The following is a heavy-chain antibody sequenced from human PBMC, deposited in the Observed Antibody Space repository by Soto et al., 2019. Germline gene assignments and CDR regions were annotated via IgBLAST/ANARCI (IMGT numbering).Heavy chain of an antibody. CDR1: GVKFNDFG. CDR3: VTDYLGSSKAFDV. CDR2: VPSEGTQK. D-gene: IGHD2-15*01. V-gene: IGHV3-30*02. J-gene: IGHJ3*01. Sequence: QVQLEESGGAVVEPGRSLRLTCAVAGVKFNDFGMHWVRRTPGKGLEWVASVPSEGTQKSFSESVRCRFTISRENSRKTLYLQMLGLRAGDTAVYYCVTDYLGSSKAFDVWGRGTVVIVSS.